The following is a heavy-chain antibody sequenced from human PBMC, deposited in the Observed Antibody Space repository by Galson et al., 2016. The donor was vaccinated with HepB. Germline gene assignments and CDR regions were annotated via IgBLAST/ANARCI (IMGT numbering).Heavy chain of an antibody. V-gene: IGHV3-23*01. CDR1: GFTFSTYA. J-gene: IGHJ4*02. Sequence: SLRLSCAASGFTFSTYAMSWVRQAPGKGPEWVSVISGDGATTFYADSVKGRFTISRDNSRNTLYLQMNSLRVEDTALYYCARGETYYHFWSASFWGQGTLVTVSS. CDR2: ISGDGATT. CDR3: ARGETYYHFWSASF. D-gene: IGHD3-3*02.